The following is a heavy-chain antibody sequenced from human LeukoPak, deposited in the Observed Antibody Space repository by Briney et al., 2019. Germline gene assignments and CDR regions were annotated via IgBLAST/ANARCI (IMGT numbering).Heavy chain of an antibody. CDR2: INSDGSIT. V-gene: IGHV3-74*01. Sequence: PGGSLRLPCAPSGFPFTPYWMHWARQAQGKGLVWVPHINSDGSITSYADSVKGRFTISRDNAKNTLYLQMNSLRAEDTAVYYCARDAVDTANAVWGQGTTVTVSS. J-gene: IGHJ6*02. D-gene: IGHD5-18*01. CDR1: GFPFTPYW. CDR3: ARDAVDTANAV.